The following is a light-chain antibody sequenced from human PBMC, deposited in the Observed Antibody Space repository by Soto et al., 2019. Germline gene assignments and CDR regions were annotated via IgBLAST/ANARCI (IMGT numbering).Light chain of an antibody. CDR2: DAS. Sequence: EIVLTQSPATLSLSPGERATLSCRASQSVSNNLGWYQQKPGQAPRLLIYDASNSATDIPARFSGSGSGTDFTLTINSLEPEDFAVYYCQQRSNWPRTFGQGTKLEIK. CDR1: QSVSNN. CDR3: QQRSNWPRT. V-gene: IGKV3-11*01. J-gene: IGKJ2*01.